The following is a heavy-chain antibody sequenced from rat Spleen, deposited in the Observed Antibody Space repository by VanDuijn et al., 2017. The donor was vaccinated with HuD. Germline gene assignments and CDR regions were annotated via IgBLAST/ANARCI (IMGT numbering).Heavy chain of an antibody. D-gene: IGHD1-9*01. J-gene: IGHJ2*01. Sequence: EVQLVESGGGLVQPGGSLKLSCVASGFTFNNYWMTWVRQAPKKGLEWVAAIVDDGSNTFYRDSVKGRFTTSRDNAKSTLYLQVDSPRSEDTAIYYCARPTTGIPFNYWGQGVMVTVSS. CDR1: GFTFNNYW. CDR2: IVDDGSNT. V-gene: IGHV5-17*01. CDR3: ARPTTGIPFNY.